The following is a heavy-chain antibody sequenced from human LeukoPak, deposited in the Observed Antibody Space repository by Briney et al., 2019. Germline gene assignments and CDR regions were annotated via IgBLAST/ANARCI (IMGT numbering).Heavy chain of an antibody. D-gene: IGHD5/OR15-5a*01. Sequence: SVKVSCKASGGSFSSYTISWVRQAPGQGLEWVGRIIPILGIANSAQKFQGRVTITAVKSTSTAYMELSSLTAEDTAVYYCASRLRTYYYYYYMYVWGKGTTVTVSS. V-gene: IGHV1-69*02. J-gene: IGHJ6*03. CDR2: IIPILGIA. CDR1: GGSFSSYT. CDR3: ASRLRTYYYYYYMYV.